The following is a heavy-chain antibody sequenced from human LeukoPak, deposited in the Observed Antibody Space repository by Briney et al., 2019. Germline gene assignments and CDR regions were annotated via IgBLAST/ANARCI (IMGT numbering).Heavy chain of an antibody. D-gene: IGHD3-10*01. CDR1: GFTFSSYW. J-gene: IGHJ4*02. V-gene: IGHV3-7*01. CDR3: VRAVRGVMPLYYFDY. Sequence: GGSLRLSCVASGFTFSSYWMSWVRQAPGKGLEWVANIKKDGSEKCYVDSVKGRFTNSRDNAKNSLYLQMNSLRAEDTAVYYCVRAVRGVMPLYYFDYWGQGTLVTVSS. CDR2: IKKDGSEK.